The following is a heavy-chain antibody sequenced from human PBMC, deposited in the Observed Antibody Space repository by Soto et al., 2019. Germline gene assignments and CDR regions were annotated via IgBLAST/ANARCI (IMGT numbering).Heavy chain of an antibody. D-gene: IGHD2-8*01. Sequence: LRLSCAASEFTFSSYAMTWVRQAPGKRLEWVSTIGSVGGDTYYADSVKGRFTISRDDSKNTLSLQMNSLRAEDTAIYFCAKDMVNANSVWDPFDIWGQGTMVTVSS. CDR3: AKDMVNANSVWDPFDI. J-gene: IGHJ3*02. V-gene: IGHV3-23*01. CDR1: EFTFSSYA. CDR2: IGSVGGDT.